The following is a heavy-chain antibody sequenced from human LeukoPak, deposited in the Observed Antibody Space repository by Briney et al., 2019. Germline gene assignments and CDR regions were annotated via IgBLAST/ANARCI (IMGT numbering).Heavy chain of an antibody. CDR3: ARAGYSYTGMDWYFDL. CDR2: ISGSGGST. CDR1: GFTFSSYA. Sequence: GGSLILSCAASGFTFSSYAMSWVRQAPGKGLEWVSAISGSGGSTYYADSVKGRFIISRDNSKNTLYLQMNSLRAEDTAVYYCARAGYSYTGMDWYFDLWGRGTLVTVSS. J-gene: IGHJ2*01. D-gene: IGHD5-18*01. V-gene: IGHV3-23*01.